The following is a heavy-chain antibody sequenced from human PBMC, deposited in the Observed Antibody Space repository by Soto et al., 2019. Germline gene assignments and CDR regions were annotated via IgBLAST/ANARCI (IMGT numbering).Heavy chain of an antibody. V-gene: IGHV3-23*01. CDR3: ARPTTVTTSDY. CDR2: ISGSGGST. J-gene: IGHJ4*02. D-gene: IGHD4-17*01. CDR1: VFTFSSYA. Sequence: GGSLRLSCAASVFTFSSYAMSWVRQAPGKGLEWVSAISGSGGSTYYADSVRGRFTISRDNSKNTLYLQMNSLRAEDTAVYYCARPTTVTTSDYWGQGTLVTVSS.